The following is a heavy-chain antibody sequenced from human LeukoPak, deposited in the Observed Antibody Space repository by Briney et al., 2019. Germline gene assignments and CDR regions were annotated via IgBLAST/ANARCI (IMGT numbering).Heavy chain of an antibody. D-gene: IGHD2-2*02. CDR2: IIPILGIA. Sequence: ASVKVSCKASGGTFSSYAISWVRQAPGQGLEWMGRIIPILGIANYAQKFQGRVTITADKSTSTAYMELSSLRSGDTAVYYCARGHPPYHCSSTSCYNYGMDVWGQGTTVTISS. CDR3: ARGHPPYHCSSTSCYNYGMDV. J-gene: IGHJ6*02. CDR1: GGTFSSYA. V-gene: IGHV1-69*04.